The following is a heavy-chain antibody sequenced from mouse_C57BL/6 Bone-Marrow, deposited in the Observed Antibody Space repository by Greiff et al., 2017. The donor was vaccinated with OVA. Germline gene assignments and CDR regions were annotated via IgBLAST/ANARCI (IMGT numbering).Heavy chain of an antibody. Sequence: VKLKQPGAELVKPGASVKLSCKASGYTFTSYWMHWVKQRPGQGLEWIGMIHPNSGSTNYNEKFKSKATLTVDKSSSTAYMQLSSLTSEDSAVYYCARSGYTWFAYWGQGTLVTVSA. CDR2: IHPNSGST. V-gene: IGHV1-64*01. CDR1: GYTFTSYW. CDR3: ARSGYTWFAY. D-gene: IGHD4-1*01. J-gene: IGHJ3*01.